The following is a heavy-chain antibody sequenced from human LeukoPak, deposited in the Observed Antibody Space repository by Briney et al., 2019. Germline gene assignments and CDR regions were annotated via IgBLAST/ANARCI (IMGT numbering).Heavy chain of an antibody. D-gene: IGHD3-22*01. CDR1: GFTFSSYA. V-gene: IGHV3-23*01. CDR3: GRADYYDSLRYFDY. J-gene: IGHJ4*02. Sequence: PGGSLRVSCATSGFTFSSYAMSWVRQAPGKGLEWVSAISGTGGSTYYADSVKGRFTISRDNSKNTLYLQMNSLRAEDTAAYYCGRADYYDSLRYFDYWGQGTLVTVSS. CDR2: ISGTGGST.